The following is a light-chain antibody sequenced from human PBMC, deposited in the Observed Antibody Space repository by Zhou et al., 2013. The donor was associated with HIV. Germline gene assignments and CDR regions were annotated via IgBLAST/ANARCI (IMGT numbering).Light chain of an antibody. CDR1: EPVRRW. Sequence: DIQMTQSPSTLYASVGDRVTFTCRANEPVRRWVAWYQQKPGKAPKLLIYKASSLESGVPSRFSGSGSGTEFTLNISSLQAADFATYYCLQDYNYPWTFGQGTKVEIK. CDR2: KAS. V-gene: IGKV1-5*03. CDR3: LQDYNYPWT. J-gene: IGKJ1*01.